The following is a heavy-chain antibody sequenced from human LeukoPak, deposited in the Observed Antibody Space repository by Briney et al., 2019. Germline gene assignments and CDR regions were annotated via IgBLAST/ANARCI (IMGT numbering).Heavy chain of an antibody. J-gene: IGHJ4*02. Sequence: ASVKVSCKASGYTFTSYAMNWVRQAPGQGLEWMGWINTNTGNPTYAQGFTGRFVFSLDTSASTAYLQISSLKAEDTAVYYCASIAVAGYVDYWGQGTLVTVSS. CDR2: INTNTGNP. CDR3: ASIAVAGYVDY. CDR1: GYTFTSYA. D-gene: IGHD6-19*01. V-gene: IGHV7-4-1*02.